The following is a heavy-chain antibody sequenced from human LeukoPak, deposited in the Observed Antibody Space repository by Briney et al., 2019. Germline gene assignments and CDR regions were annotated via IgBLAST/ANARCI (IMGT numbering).Heavy chain of an antibody. V-gene: IGHV5-51*01. J-gene: IGHJ6*02. CDR2: IYLGESDT. CDR3: ARRPFSGAYGMDV. D-gene: IGHD3-10*01. Sequence: GEALKIPRKGPGYPLPHYWIAWVRQMPGQGLEWMGIIYLGESDTRYTPSFPGQVTISADKSISTACLQSSSLKASDPAMYYCARRPFSGAYGMDVWGQGTTATVSS. CDR1: GYPLPHYW.